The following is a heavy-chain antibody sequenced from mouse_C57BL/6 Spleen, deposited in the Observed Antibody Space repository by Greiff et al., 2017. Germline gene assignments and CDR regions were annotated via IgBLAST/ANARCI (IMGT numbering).Heavy chain of an antibody. CDR2: IYPRSGNT. V-gene: IGHV1-81*01. CDR1: GYTFTSYG. J-gene: IGHJ4*01. CDR3: ARPDYYGSSYDAMDY. Sequence: QVQLQQPGAELARPGASVKLSCKASGYTFTSYGISWVKQRTGQGLEWIGEIYPRSGNTYYNEKFKGKATLTADKSSSTAYMELRSLTSEDSAVYFCARPDYYGSSYDAMDYWGQGTSVTVSS. D-gene: IGHD1-1*01.